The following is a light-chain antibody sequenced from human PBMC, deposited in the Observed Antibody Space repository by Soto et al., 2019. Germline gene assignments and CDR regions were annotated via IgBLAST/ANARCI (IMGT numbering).Light chain of an antibody. J-gene: IGLJ3*02. CDR2: EVT. Sequence: QSALTQPASVSGSPGQSITISCTGGSSDIGGYNYVSWFQQHPGKAPKLMIYEVTNRPSGVSNRFSGSKSGSTASLTISGLQAEDEADYYCWSYTSSDNWVFGGGTKLTVL. V-gene: IGLV2-14*01. CDR1: SSDIGGYNY. CDR3: WSYTSSDNWV.